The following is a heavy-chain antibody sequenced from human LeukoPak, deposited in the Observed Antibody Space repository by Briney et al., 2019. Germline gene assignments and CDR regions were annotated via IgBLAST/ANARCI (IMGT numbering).Heavy chain of an antibody. CDR2: IISSGSTI. D-gene: IGHD6-19*01. J-gene: IGHJ4*02. V-gene: IGHV3-11*01. CDR3: ARGFPQYSSDWFYFDY. Sequence: PGGSLRLSCTASGFTFSDYYMTWIRQAPGKGLEWVSYIISSGSTIHYVDSVKGRFTISRDNAKNSLYLQMNSLRAEDTAVYYCARGFPQYSSDWFYFDYWGQGTLVTVSS. CDR1: GFTFSDYY.